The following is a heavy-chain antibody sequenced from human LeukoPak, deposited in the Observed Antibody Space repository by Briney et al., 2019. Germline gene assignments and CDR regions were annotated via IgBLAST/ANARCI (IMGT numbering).Heavy chain of an antibody. J-gene: IGHJ1*01. V-gene: IGHV3-48*01. CDR2: ISTSSSTI. CDR3: ARDREQQMVAEYFQH. Sequence: GGSLRLSCAASGFTFSSYSMNRVRQAPGKGLEWVSYISTSSSTIYYADSVKGRFTISRDNAKNSLYLQMNSLRAEDTAVYYCARDREQQMVAEYFQHWGQGTLVTVSS. CDR1: GFTFSSYS. D-gene: IGHD6-13*01.